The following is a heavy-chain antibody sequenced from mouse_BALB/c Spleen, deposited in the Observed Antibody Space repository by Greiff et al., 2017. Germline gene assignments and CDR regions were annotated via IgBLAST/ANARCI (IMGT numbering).Heavy chain of an antibody. CDR3: ARYKGFLIDY. CDR2: IRNKANGYTT. J-gene: IGHJ2*01. V-gene: IGHV7-3*02. CDR1: GFTFTDYY. Sequence: EVQLVESGGGLVQPGGSLRLSCATSGFTFTDYYMSWVRQPPGKALEWLGFIRNKANGYTTEYSASGKGRFTISSDNSQSILYLQMNTLRAEDSATYYCARYKGFLIDYWGQGTTLTVSS.